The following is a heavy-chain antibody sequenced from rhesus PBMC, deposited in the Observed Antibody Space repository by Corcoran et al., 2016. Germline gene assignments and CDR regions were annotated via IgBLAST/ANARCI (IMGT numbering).Heavy chain of an antibody. J-gene: IGHJ4*01. D-gene: IGHD6S26*01. Sequence: QLQLQESGPGLVKPSETLSLTCAVSGGSISSNFWTWLRQPPGEGLEWIGRVSGSGGSTDYNPSLKSRVPISTDTSKNQFSLKLSSVTAADTAVYYCTLSFGSGWSPRWGQGVLVTVSS. CDR3: TLSFGSGWSPR. CDR1: GGSISSNF. CDR2: VSGSGGST. V-gene: IGHV4-173*01.